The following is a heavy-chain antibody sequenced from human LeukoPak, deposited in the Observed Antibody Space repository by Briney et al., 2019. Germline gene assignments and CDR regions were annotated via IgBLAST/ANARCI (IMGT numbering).Heavy chain of an antibody. V-gene: IGHV3-30*18. Sequence: GGSLRLSCAASGFTFSSYGMHWVRQAPGKGLEWVAVISYDGSNKYYADSVKGRFTISRGNSKNTLYLQMNSLRAEDTAVYYCAKSGYDYWGQGTLVTVSS. CDR3: AKSGYDY. J-gene: IGHJ4*02. CDR1: GFTFSSYG. D-gene: IGHD6-13*01. CDR2: ISYDGSNK.